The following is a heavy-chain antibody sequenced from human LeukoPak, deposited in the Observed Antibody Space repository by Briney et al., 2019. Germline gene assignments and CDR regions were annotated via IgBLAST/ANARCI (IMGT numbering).Heavy chain of an antibody. CDR2: ISSSSNYI. Sequence: SGGSLRLSCTASGFTFSSYSMNWVRQAPGKGLEWVSSISSSSNYIYYADSVKGRFTISRDNAKNSLYLQMNSLRAEDTAVYYCAKDRSDVRFSYYMDVWGKGTTVTVSS. CDR1: GFTFSSYS. D-gene: IGHD3-3*01. CDR3: AKDRSDVRFSYYMDV. J-gene: IGHJ6*03. V-gene: IGHV3-21*01.